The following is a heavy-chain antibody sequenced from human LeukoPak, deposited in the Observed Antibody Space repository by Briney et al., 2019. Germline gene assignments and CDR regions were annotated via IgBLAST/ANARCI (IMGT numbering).Heavy chain of an antibody. CDR3: AKDSRDFWGGSPAGTFDI. Sequence: GGSLRLSCAASGNYWMHWVRQAPGKGLVWVSHINSDGSWTSYADSVKGRFTISKDNAKNSLYLQMNSLRAEDTALYYCAKDSRDFWGGSPAGTFDIWGQGTMVTVSS. V-gene: IGHV3-74*01. J-gene: IGHJ3*02. CDR1: GNYW. CDR2: INSDGSWT. D-gene: IGHD3-3*01.